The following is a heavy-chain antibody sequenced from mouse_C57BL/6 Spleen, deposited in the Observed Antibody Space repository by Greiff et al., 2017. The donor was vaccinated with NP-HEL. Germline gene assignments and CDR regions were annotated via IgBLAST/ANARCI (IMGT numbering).Heavy chain of an antibody. CDR1: GYSFTGYF. D-gene: IGHD1-1*01. J-gene: IGHJ4*01. V-gene: IGHV1-20*01. CDR2: INPYNGDT. CDR3: ARAPSITTVVAEAMDY. Sequence: VHVKQPGPELVKPGDSVKISCKASGYSFTGYFMNWVMQSHGKSLEWIGRINPYNGDTFYNQKFKGKATLTVDKSSSTAHMELRSLTSEDSAVYYCARAPSITTVVAEAMDYWGQGTSVTVSA.